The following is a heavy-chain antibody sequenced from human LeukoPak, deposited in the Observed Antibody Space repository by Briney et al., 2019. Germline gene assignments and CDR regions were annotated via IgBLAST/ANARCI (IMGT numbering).Heavy chain of an antibody. D-gene: IGHD4-23*01. J-gene: IGHJ3*02. CDR3: ARGTVGTGGDAFDI. CDR1: GYTFTSYD. CDR2: MNPNSGNT. V-gene: IGHV1-8*03. Sequence: ASVKVSCKASGYTFTSYDINWVRQATGQGLEWMGWMNPNSGNTGYAQKFQGRVTITRNTSISTAYMELSSLRSEDTAVYYCARGTVGTGGDAFDIWGQGTMVTVSS.